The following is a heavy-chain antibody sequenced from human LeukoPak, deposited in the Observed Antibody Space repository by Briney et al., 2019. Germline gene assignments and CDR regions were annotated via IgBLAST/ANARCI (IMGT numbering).Heavy chain of an antibody. CDR1: GDSISSSSSY. D-gene: IGHD1-26*01. CDR2: MYYSGST. Sequence: SETLSLTCTVSGDSISSSSSYWGWIRQPPGKGLEWIGTMYYSGSTNYNPSLKSRVTISGDTSKNQFSLKLSSVTAADTAVYYCARDDGRELLDAFDIWGQGTMVTVSS. J-gene: IGHJ3*02. V-gene: IGHV4-39*07. CDR3: ARDDGRELLDAFDI.